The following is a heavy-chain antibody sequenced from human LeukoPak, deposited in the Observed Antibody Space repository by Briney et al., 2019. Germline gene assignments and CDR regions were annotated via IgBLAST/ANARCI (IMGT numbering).Heavy chain of an antibody. J-gene: IGHJ6*02. D-gene: IGHD6-13*01. CDR1: GYTFTGYY. CDR2: INPNSGGT. V-gene: IGHV1-2*02. Sequence: GASVKVSCKASGYTFTGYYMHWVRRAPGQGLEWMGWINPNSGGTNYAQKFQGRVTMTRDTSISTAYMELSRLRSDDTAVYYCARDTEYLAAAGSYYYYGMDVWGQGTTVTVSS. CDR3: ARDTEYLAAAGSYYYYGMDV.